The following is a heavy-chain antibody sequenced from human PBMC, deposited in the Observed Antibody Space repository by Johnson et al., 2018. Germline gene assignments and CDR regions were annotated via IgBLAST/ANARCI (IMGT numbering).Heavy chain of an antibody. Sequence: QVQLVESGGGVVHPGRSLRLSCAASGFTFSSYGMHWVRQAPGKGLEWVAVISYDGSNKYYADSVKGRFTFSRDNSKNTLYVQMNSLRAGDTAVYYCAKVAALFNYYDSSGFDHWGQGTLVTVSS. CDR2: ISYDGSNK. CDR3: AKVAALFNYYDSSGFDH. CDR1: GFTFSSYG. J-gene: IGHJ4*02. D-gene: IGHD3-22*01. V-gene: IGHV3-30*18.